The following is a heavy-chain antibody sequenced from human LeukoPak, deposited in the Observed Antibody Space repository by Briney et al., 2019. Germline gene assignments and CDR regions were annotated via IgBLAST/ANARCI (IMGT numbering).Heavy chain of an antibody. J-gene: IGHJ5*02. CDR3: ARDPVYAALKNWFDP. V-gene: IGHV1-2*02. CDR1: GYTFTGYY. CDR2: INPNSGGT. Sequence: ASVTVSCKASGYTFTGYYMHWVRHAPGQGLEWMGWINPNSGGTNYAQKFQGRVTTTRDTSISTAHIELSRLRSDDTAVYYCARDPVYAALKNWFDPWGQGTLVTVSS. D-gene: IGHD1-14*01.